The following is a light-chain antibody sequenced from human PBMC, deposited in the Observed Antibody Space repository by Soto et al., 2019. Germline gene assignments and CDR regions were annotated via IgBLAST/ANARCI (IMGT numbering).Light chain of an antibody. CDR1: SSNFGAGYD. J-gene: IGLJ1*01. Sequence: QSVLAQPPSVSGAPGQRVTISCTGSSSNFGAGYDVHWYQQHPGTVPKLLIYGNSNRPSGVPDRISGSKSGTSASLAITGLQAEDEADYYCQSYDSSLSGCVFGTGTKVTVL. CDR2: GNS. CDR3: QSYDSSLSGCV. V-gene: IGLV1-40*01.